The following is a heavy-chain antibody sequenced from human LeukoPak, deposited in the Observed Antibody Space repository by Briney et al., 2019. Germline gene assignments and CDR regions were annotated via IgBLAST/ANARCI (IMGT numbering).Heavy chain of an antibody. CDR2: IYYSGST. CDR3: ARGKIQVDWLLYPDY. Sequence: PSETLSLTCTVSGGSISSGGYYWGWIRQPPGKGLEWIGSIYYSGSTYYNPSLKSRVTISVDTSKNQFSLKLSSVTAADTAVYYCARGKIQVDWLLYPDYWGQGTLVTVSS. D-gene: IGHD3-9*01. CDR1: GGSISSGGYY. V-gene: IGHV4-39*07. J-gene: IGHJ4*02.